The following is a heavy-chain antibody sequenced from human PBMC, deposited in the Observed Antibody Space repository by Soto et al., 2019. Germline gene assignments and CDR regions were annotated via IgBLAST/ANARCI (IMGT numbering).Heavy chain of an antibody. V-gene: IGHV3-66*01. CDR3: ARVMNGYYFDY. CDR1: GFTVNNNY. D-gene: IGHD1-1*01. Sequence: GGSLRLSCAASGFTVNNNYMSWVRQAPGRGLEWVSVIYSGGRTYDADSVKGRFTISRDNSKNTLYLQMNSLRAEDTAVYFCARVMNGYYFDYWGQGTLVTVSS. J-gene: IGHJ4*02. CDR2: IYSGGRT.